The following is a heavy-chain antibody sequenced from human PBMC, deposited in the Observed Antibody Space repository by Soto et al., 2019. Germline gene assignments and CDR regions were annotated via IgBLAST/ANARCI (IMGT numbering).Heavy chain of an antibody. V-gene: IGHV3-7*01. D-gene: IGHD2-15*01. CDR1: GFTFSSYW. CDR2: IKQDGSEK. J-gene: IGHJ5*02. CDR3: ARDNYIVVVVAATPGNNWFDP. Sequence: GGSLRLSCAASGFTFSSYWMSWVRQAPGKGLEWVANIKQDGSEKYYVDSVKGRFTISRDNAKNSLYLQMNSLRAEDTAVYYCARDNYIVVVVAATPGNNWFDPWGQGTLVTVSS.